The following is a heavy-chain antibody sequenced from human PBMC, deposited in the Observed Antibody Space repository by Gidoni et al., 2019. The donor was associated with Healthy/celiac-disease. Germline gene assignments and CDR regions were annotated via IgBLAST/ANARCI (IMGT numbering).Heavy chain of an antibody. CDR3: ARDRYGDRGFDP. CDR1: GFTVSSNY. CDR2: IYSGGST. D-gene: IGHD4-17*01. J-gene: IGHJ5*02. V-gene: IGHV3-66*01. Sequence: EVQLVESGGGLVQPGGSLRLSCAASGFTVSSNYMGWVRQAPGKGLEWVSVIYSGGSTYYADSVKGRFTISRDNSKNTLYLQMNSLRAEDTAVYYCARDRYGDRGFDPWGQGTLVTVSS.